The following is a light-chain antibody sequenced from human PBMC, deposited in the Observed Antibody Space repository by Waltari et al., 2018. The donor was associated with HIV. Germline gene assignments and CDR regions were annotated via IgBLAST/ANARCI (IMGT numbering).Light chain of an antibody. J-gene: IGKJ1*01. CDR1: QSLVSTFSDGNTY. CDR2: QVS. V-gene: IGKV2-30*01. Sequence: VVLTQSPLSLPVTLGQPASISCKSSQSLVSTFSDGNTYLNWFLQRPGQSPRRLFYQVSKRDSGVPDRIPASGSGTNFTLTFRRVEAEDVGVYYCLQATYWPLTFGQGTRVEIK. CDR3: LQATYWPLT.